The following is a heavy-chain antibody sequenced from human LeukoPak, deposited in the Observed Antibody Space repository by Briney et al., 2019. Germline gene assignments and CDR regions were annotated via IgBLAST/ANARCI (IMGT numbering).Heavy chain of an antibody. J-gene: IGHJ4*02. Sequence: ASVTVSFKASGYTFTSYGISWVRQAPGQGLEWMGWISANNGNTKYNTKYAQNLQGRVTMTTDISTSTAYMELRTLRSDDTAVYYCARDRDRSGSQSYWGQGTLVTVSS. D-gene: IGHD1-26*01. CDR1: GYTFTSYG. CDR2: ISANNGNTKYNT. V-gene: IGHV1-18*01. CDR3: ARDRDRSGSQSY.